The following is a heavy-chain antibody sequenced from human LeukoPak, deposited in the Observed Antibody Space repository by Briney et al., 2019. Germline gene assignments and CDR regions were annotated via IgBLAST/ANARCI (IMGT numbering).Heavy chain of an antibody. D-gene: IGHD2-2*01. CDR2: IYYGGST. Sequence: SETLSLTCTVSGGSISSYYWSWIRQPPGKGLEWIGYIYYGGSTNYNPSLKSRVTISVDTYKNQFSLKLSSVTAADTAVYYCARERGYCSSTSCPFDYWGQGTLVTVSS. CDR3: ARERGYCSSTSCPFDY. V-gene: IGHV4-59*01. J-gene: IGHJ4*02. CDR1: GGSISSYY.